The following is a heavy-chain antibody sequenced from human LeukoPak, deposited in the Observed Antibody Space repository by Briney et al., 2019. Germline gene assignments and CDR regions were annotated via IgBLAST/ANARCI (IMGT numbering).Heavy chain of an antibody. CDR1: GGSISSYY. Sequence: SETLSLTCTVSGGSISSYYWNWIRQPPGKGLEWIGYIYYSGSTNYNPSLKSRVTISVDTSKNQFSLKLSSVTAADTAVYYCARLRTDFWSGYAFYGMDVWGQGTTVTVSS. CDR2: IYYSGST. J-gene: IGHJ6*02. D-gene: IGHD3-3*01. V-gene: IGHV4-59*08. CDR3: ARLRTDFWSGYAFYGMDV.